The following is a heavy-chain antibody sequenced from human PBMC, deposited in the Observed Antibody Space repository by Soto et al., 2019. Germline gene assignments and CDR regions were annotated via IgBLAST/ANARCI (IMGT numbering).Heavy chain of an antibody. CDR2: VTANRGST. D-gene: IGHD2-21*02. J-gene: IGHJ6*02. CDR1: GFTFSVYA. V-gene: IGHV3-23*01. Sequence: GALRLSCAATGFTFSVYAMTLVRQAPGKGLEWVSAVTANRGSTYSADSVKGRFTISRDNSKNTLFLQMNSLRAEDTAVYYCASLGVGDWANYYYYYGMDVWGQGTTVTVSS. CDR3: ASLGVGDWANYYYYYGMDV.